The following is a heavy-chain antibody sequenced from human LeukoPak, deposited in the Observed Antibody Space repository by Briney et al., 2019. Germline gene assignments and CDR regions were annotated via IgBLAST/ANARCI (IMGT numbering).Heavy chain of an antibody. CDR2: IKQDVREK. Sequence: GGSRRLSCAASGFSFSTNWMSWVRPVPGKWLEWVANIKQDVREKYYVDSVKGRFTISRDNAKNSLYLQMNSLRAEDTAVYHCARGRRFGTMIVVALDSWGEGTLVTVSS. CDR3: ARGRRFGTMIVVALDS. J-gene: IGHJ5*01. CDR1: GFSFSTNW. D-gene: IGHD3-22*01. V-gene: IGHV3-7*01.